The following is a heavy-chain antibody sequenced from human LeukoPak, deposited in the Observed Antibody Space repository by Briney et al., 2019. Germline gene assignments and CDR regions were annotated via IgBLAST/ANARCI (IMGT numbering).Heavy chain of an antibody. CDR1: GFTFSSYG. J-gene: IGHJ4*02. Sequence: GGSLRLSCAASGFTFSSYGMHWVRQAPGKGLEWVAFIRYDGSNKYYADSVKGRFTISRDNSKNTLYLQMNSLRAEDTAVYYCAKCSSIAARPYYFDYWGQGTLVTVSS. V-gene: IGHV3-30*02. CDR3: AKCSSIAARPYYFDY. D-gene: IGHD6-6*01. CDR2: IRYDGSNK.